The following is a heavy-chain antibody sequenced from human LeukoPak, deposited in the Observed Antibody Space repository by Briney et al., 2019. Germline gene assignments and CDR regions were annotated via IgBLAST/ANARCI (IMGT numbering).Heavy chain of an antibody. CDR3: ARGHSSSSGRGRVDY. V-gene: IGHV4-61*02. CDR2: IYTSGST. J-gene: IGHJ4*02. D-gene: IGHD6-6*01. Sequence: SQTLFLTCTVSGGSISSGSYYWSWIRQPAGKGLEWIGRIYTSGSTNYNPSLKSRVTISVDTSKNQFSLKLSSVTAADTAVYYCARGHSSSSGRGRVDYWGQGTLVTVSS. CDR1: GGSISSGSYY.